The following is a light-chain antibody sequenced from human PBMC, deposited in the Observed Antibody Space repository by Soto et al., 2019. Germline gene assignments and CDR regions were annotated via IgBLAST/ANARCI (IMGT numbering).Light chain of an antibody. CDR3: QQYSSYPWT. CDR2: KAS. CDR1: QTFSIS. Sequence: DIQMTQSPSTLSASVGDRVTITCRASQTFSISLAWYQQKPGQAPKLLIYKASSLESGVPSRFSGSGSGTEFTLTISSLQPDDFATYYCQQYSSYPWTFGQGTKVEIK. V-gene: IGKV1-5*03. J-gene: IGKJ1*01.